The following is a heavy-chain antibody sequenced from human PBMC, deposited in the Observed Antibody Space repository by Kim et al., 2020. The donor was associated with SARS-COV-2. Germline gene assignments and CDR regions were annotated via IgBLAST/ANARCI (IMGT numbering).Heavy chain of an antibody. CDR3: ANEYDSVAYSHYSI. CDR1: GFKFSDYS. V-gene: IGHV3-23*01. J-gene: IGHJ4*02. CDR2: IRPRGAAA. D-gene: IGHD2-15*01. Sequence: GGSLRLSCAASGFKFSDYSMSWVRQPPGKGLEWVSLIRPRGAAASYADSFQGRFTVSRDDAINTLFLQMSGLKAEDTATYYCANEYDSVAYSHYSIWGQGILVSVSS.